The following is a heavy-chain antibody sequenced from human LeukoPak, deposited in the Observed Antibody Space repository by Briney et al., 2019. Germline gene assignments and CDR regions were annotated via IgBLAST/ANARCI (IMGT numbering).Heavy chain of an antibody. Sequence: SETLSLTCTVSGASIDSGRYYWGWIRQPPGKGLEWIGEINHSGSTNYNPSLKSRVTISVDTSKNQFSLKLSSVTAADTAVYYCARLPRAYSSGWYYFDYWGQGTLVTVSS. CDR2: INHSGST. V-gene: IGHV4-39*07. J-gene: IGHJ4*02. CDR1: GASIDSGRYY. CDR3: ARLPRAYSSGWYYFDY. D-gene: IGHD6-19*01.